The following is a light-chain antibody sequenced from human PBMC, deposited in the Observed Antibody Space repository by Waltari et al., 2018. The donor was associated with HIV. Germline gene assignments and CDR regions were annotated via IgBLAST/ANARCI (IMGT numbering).Light chain of an antibody. CDR3: SSYGDNIRVL. CDR1: SSDIGAYDS. CDR2: EVS. J-gene: IGLJ2*01. Sequence: QSALTQPPSASGSLGQSVTIPCTGSSSDIGAYDSVSWFQQHPNNAPNLLLYEVSKRPSGVPDRFSGSRSGETAFLSVSGLQPDDTAGYFCSSYGDNIRVLFGGGTNLTVL. V-gene: IGLV2-8*01.